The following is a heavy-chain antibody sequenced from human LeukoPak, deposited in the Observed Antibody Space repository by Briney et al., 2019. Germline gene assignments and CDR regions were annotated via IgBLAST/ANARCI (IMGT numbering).Heavy chain of an antibody. J-gene: IGHJ5*02. CDR1: GGTFSSYA. CDR3: ALEDSSSSRGDNWFDP. CDR2: IIPIFGTA. Sequence: ASVTVSCKASGGTFSSYAISWVRQAPGQGLEWMGGIIPIFGTANYAQKFQGRVTITTDESTSTAYMELSSLRSEDTAVYYCALEDSSSSRGDNWFDPWGQGTLVTVPS. V-gene: IGHV1-69*05. D-gene: IGHD6-6*01.